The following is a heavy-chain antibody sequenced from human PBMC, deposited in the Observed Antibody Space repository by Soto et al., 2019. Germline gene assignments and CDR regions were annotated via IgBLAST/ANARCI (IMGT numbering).Heavy chain of an antibody. D-gene: IGHD3-3*01. CDR1: GSTFTSYA. Sequence: ASVKVSCKASGSTFTSYAMNWVRQAPGQGLEWMGWINTNTGNPTYAQGFTGRFVFSLDTSVSTAYLQICSLKAEDTAVYYCARGDLYYDFWSGHPPYYYMDVWGKGTTVTVSS. CDR2: INTNTGNP. CDR3: ARGDLYYDFWSGHPPYYYMDV. V-gene: IGHV7-4-1*01. J-gene: IGHJ6*03.